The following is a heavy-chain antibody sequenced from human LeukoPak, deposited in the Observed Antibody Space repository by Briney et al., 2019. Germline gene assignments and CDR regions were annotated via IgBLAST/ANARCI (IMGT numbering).Heavy chain of an antibody. CDR3: ARDGYSSSGGAFDI. CDR1: GGSISSGSYY. V-gene: IGHV4-61*02. D-gene: IGHD6-13*01. J-gene: IGHJ3*02. Sequence: SETLSLTCTVSGGSISSGSYYWSWIRQPAGEGLEWIGRIYTSGSTNYNPSLKSRVTMSVDTSKNQFSLKLSSVTAADTAVYYCARDGYSSSGGAFDIWGQGTMVTVSS. CDR2: IYTSGST.